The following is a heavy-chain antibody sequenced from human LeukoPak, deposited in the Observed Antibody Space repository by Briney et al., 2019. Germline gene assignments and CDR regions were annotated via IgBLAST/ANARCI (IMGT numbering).Heavy chain of an antibody. Sequence: SETLSLTCTVSGGSISSYYWSWIRQPPGKGLEWIGYIYYRGSTNYNPSLKSRVTISVDTSKNQFSLKLSSVTAADTAVYYCARSPSPYYGMDVWGQGTTVTVSS. CDR3: ARSPSPYYGMDV. V-gene: IGHV4-59*01. CDR1: GGSISSYY. CDR2: IYYRGST. J-gene: IGHJ6*02.